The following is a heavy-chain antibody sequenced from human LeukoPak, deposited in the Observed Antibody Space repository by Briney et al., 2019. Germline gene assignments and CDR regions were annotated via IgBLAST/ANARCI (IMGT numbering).Heavy chain of an antibody. V-gene: IGHV4-59*01. CDR2: IYYSGST. CDR1: GGSISSYY. J-gene: IGHJ5*02. Sequence: PSETLSLTCTVSGGSISSYYWSWIRQPPGKGLEWIGYIYYSGSTNYNPSLKSRVTISVDTSKNQFSLKLSSVTAADTAVYYCAIENTVTSYIDPWGQGTLVTVSS. D-gene: IGHD4-4*01. CDR3: AIENTVTSYIDP.